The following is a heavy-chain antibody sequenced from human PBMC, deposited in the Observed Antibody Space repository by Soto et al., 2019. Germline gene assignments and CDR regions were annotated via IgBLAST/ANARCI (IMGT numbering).Heavy chain of an antibody. V-gene: IGHV5-10-1*01. CDR2: IDPSDSYT. Sequence: PGESLKISCNGSGYSFTIYWISWVRQMPGKGLEWMGRIDPSDSYTNYSPSFQGHVTISADKSISTAYLQWSSLKASDTAMYYCARHEADGYSYGYYYYYGMDVWGQGTTVPVSS. J-gene: IGHJ6*02. CDR1: GYSFTIYW. CDR3: ARHEADGYSYGYYYYYGMDV. D-gene: IGHD5-18*01.